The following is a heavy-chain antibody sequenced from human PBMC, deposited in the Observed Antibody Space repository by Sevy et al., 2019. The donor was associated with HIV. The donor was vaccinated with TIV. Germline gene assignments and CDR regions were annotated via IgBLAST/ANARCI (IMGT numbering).Heavy chain of an antibody. CDR2: LQSGGST. V-gene: IGHV3-53*01. Sequence: GGSLRLSCEVSGFTVSSKYMSWVRQAPGKGLEWVSVLQSGGSTHYADSVRGRFTISRDNSKNTLYLQMDGLRDEDTAIYYCTRSLASGYFVTFDHWGQGALVTVSS. CDR3: TRSLASGYFVTFDH. J-gene: IGHJ4*02. D-gene: IGHD5-12*01. CDR1: GFTVSSKY.